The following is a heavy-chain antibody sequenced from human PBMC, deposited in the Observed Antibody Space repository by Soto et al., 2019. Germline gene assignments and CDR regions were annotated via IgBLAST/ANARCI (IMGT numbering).Heavy chain of an antibody. J-gene: IGHJ6*02. V-gene: IGHV1-69*01. CDR1: GGTFSSYA. D-gene: IGHD6-19*01. CDR3: ARNNGWGKYYYYGIDV. CDR2: IIPIFGTA. Sequence: QVQLVQSGAEVKKPGSSVKVSCKASGGTFSSYAISWVRQAPGQGLEWMGGIIPIFGTANYAQKFQGRVTITADESTSTAYMELSSLRSEDTAVYYFARNNGWGKYYYYGIDVWGQGITVTVSS.